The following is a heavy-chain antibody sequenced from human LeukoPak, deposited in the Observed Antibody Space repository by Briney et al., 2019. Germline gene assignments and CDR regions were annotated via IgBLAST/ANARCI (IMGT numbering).Heavy chain of an antibody. J-gene: IGHJ4*02. Sequence: PSQTLSLTCTVSGGSISSGGYYWSWIRQPPGKGLEWIGYIYHSGSTYYNPSLKSRVTISVDRSKNQFSLKLSSVTAADTAVYYCASIRGSSWPYYFDYWGQGTLVTVSS. CDR2: IYHSGST. CDR1: GGSISSGGYY. CDR3: ASIRGSSWPYYFDY. V-gene: IGHV4-30-2*01. D-gene: IGHD6-13*01.